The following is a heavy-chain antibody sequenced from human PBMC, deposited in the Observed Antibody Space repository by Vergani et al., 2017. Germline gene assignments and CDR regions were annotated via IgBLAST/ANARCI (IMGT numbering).Heavy chain of an antibody. CDR2: ISGSGGST. Sequence: EVQLLESGGGLVQPGGSLRLSCAASGFTFSSYAMSWVRQAPGKGLEWVSAISGSGGSTYYADSVKGRFIISRDNSKNTLYLQMNSLRAEDTAVYYCAKGTLGYCSGGSCYSDYWGQGTLVTVSS. CDR3: AKGTLGYCSGGSCYSDY. D-gene: IGHD2-15*01. V-gene: IGHV3-23*01. J-gene: IGHJ4*02. CDR1: GFTFSSYA.